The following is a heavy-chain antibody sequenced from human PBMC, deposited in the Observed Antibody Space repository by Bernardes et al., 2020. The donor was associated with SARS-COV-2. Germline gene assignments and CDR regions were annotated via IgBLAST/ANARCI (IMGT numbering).Heavy chain of an antibody. D-gene: IGHD2-15*01. J-gene: IGHJ4*02. V-gene: IGHV3-74*01. CDR1: GFTFSNYY. CDR2: INSDGSGA. Sequence: GGSLRLSCAASGFTFSNYYMHWFRQAPGKGPEWVSRINSDGSGATYADSVKGRFTISRDNAKNTLYLQMNSLRAEDTAVYYCANFGVVALWGQGTLVTVSS. CDR3: ANFGVVAL.